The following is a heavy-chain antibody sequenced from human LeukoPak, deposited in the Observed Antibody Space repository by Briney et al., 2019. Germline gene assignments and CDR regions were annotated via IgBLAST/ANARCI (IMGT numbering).Heavy chain of an antibody. J-gene: IGHJ4*02. CDR3: ARDRRDGYEGPIDY. Sequence: PGGSLRLSCAASGFTFSSYWMHWVRQAPGKGLVWVSRIKSDGSSTSYADSVKGPFTISRDNAKNTLYLQMNSLRAEDTAVYYCARDRRDGYEGPIDYWGQGTLVTVSS. V-gene: IGHV3-74*01. CDR1: GFTFSSYW. CDR2: IKSDGSST. D-gene: IGHD5-24*01.